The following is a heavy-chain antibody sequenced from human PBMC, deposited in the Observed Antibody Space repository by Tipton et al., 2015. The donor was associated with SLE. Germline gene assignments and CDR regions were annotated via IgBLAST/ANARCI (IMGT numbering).Heavy chain of an antibody. CDR1: GGSISSYY. Sequence: LRLSCTVSGGSISSYYWSWIRQPPGKGLEWIGYIYYSGSTNYNPSLKSRVTISVDTSKNQFSLKLSSVTAADTAVYYCAGGHGPSAFDIWGQGTMVTVSS. CDR3: AGGHGPSAFDI. J-gene: IGHJ3*02. CDR2: IYYSGST. D-gene: IGHD3-16*01. V-gene: IGHV4-59*01.